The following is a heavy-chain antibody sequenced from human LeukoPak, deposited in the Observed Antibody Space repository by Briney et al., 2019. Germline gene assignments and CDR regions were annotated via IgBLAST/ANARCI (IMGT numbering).Heavy chain of an antibody. V-gene: IGHV3-64*04. Sequence: GGSLRLSCSASGFTFSNYGIHWVRQAPGKGLEYISSISSNGGSTYYADSVKGRFTISRDNSKNTVFLQMNSLRAEDTAIYYCAKDGIAVAGTSAWYWGQGTQVTVSS. CDR1: GFTFSNYG. CDR3: AKDGIAVAGTSAWY. D-gene: IGHD6-19*01. J-gene: IGHJ4*02. CDR2: ISSNGGST.